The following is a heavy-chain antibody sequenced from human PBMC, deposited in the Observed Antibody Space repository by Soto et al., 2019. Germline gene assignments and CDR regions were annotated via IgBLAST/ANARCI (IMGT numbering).Heavy chain of an antibody. CDR1: GGTFSSYA. D-gene: IGHD2-15*01. V-gene: IGHV1-69*12. CDR2: IIPIFGTA. CDR3: ARDGCSGGSCYPRWYYYGMDV. J-gene: IGHJ6*02. Sequence: QVQLVQSGAEVKKPGSSVKVSCKASGGTFSSYAISWVRQAPGQGLEWMGGIIPIFGTANYAQKFQGRVTITADESTSTAYMGLSSLRPEDTAVYYCARDGCSGGSCYPRWYYYGMDVWGQGTTVTVSS.